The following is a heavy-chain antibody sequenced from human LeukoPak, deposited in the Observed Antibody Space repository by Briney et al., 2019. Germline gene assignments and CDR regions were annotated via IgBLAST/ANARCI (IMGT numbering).Heavy chain of an antibody. J-gene: IGHJ4*02. CDR3: AKDTYGLARVTMVGGDY. Sequence: PGGSLRLSCAASGFTFSSYGMHWVRQAPGKGLEWVTFIEYDGSYKYYADSVKGRFTISRDDSEKTLCLQMNSLRAEDTAVYYCAKDTYGLARVTMVGGDYWGQGTLVTVSS. V-gene: IGHV3-30*02. CDR1: GFTFSSYG. D-gene: IGHD3-10*02. CDR2: IEYDGSYK.